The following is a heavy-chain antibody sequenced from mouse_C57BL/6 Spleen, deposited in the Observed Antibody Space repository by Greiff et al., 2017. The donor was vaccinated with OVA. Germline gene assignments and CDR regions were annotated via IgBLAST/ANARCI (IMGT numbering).Heavy chain of an antibody. CDR3: AKNDPPWYFDV. J-gene: IGHJ1*03. CDR2: IWRGGST. CDR1: GFSLTSYG. Sequence: VQLQQSGPGLVQPSQSLSITCTVSGFSLTSYGVHWVRQSPGQGLEWLGVIWRGGSTDYNAAFMSRLSITKDNSKSQVFFKMNSLQADDTARYYGAKNDPPWYFDVWGTGTTVTVSS. V-gene: IGHV2-5*01.